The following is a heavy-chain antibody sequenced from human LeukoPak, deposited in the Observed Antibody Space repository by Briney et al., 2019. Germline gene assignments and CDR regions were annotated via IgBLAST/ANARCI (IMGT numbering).Heavy chain of an antibody. CDR3: ARGRRITIFGVVHVAFDI. J-gene: IGHJ3*02. Sequence: SVKVSCKASGYTFSSYGISWVRQAPGQGLEWMGGIIPIFGTANYAQKFQGRVTITADESTSTAYMELSSLRSEDTAVYYCARGRRITIFGVVHVAFDIWGQGTMVTVSS. CDR2: IIPIFGTA. D-gene: IGHD3-3*01. CDR1: GYTFSSYG. V-gene: IGHV1-69*13.